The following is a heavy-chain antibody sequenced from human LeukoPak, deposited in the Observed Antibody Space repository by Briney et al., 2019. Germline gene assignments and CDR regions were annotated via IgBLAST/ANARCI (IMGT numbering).Heavy chain of an antibody. D-gene: IGHD3-22*01. J-gene: IGHJ4*02. CDR2: IYPGDSDT. V-gene: IGHV5-51*01. CDR1: GYSFTSYW. Sequence: GESLKISCKGSGYSFTSYWIGWVRQMPGKGLEWMGIIYPGDSDTRYSPSFQGQVTISADKSISTAYLQWSSLKASDTAMYYCARHQGATYYYDSSGYYYSGVPDYWGRGTLVTVSS. CDR3: ARHQGATYYYDSSGYYYSGVPDY.